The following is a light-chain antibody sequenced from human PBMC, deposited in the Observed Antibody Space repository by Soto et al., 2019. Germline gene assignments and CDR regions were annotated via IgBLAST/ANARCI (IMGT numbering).Light chain of an antibody. Sequence: DVQMTQSPSTLSASVGDRVTISCGASEILSSWLAWYQKKPGRAPKLLIYKASTLKSGVPSRFSGSGSGTETTLTIRSLQPDHFATYYCQQYRSYWTCAQGTKVDIK. CDR3: QQYRSYWT. V-gene: IGKV1-5*03. J-gene: IGKJ1*01. CDR2: KAS. CDR1: EILSSW.